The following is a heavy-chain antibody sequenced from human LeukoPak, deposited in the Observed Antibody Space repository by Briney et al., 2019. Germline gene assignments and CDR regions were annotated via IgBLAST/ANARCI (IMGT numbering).Heavy chain of an antibody. CDR1: GFTFTSYS. D-gene: IGHD1-26*01. CDR2: ISGGGST. Sequence: GGSLRLSCAASGFTFTSYSMNWVRQAPGKGLEWVSTISGGGSTYYADSVKGRFTISRDNSKNTLYLQVNSLRAEDTAVYYCAKGGKWDVTPFDYWGRGTLVTVSS. J-gene: IGHJ4*02. V-gene: IGHV3-23*01. CDR3: AKGGKWDVTPFDY.